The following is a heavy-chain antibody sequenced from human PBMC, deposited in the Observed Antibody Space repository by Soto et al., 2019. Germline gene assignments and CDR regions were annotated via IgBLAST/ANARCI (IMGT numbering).Heavy chain of an antibody. CDR3: ALLDYGGNSVVEPPLR. Sequence: SVKVSCKASGGTFSSYAISWVRQAPGQGLEWMGGIIPIFGTANYAQKFQGRVTITADESTSTAYMELSSLRSEDTAVYYCALLDYGGNSVVEPPLRWGQGTLVTVSS. CDR1: GGTFSSYA. CDR2: IIPIFGTA. J-gene: IGHJ1*01. D-gene: IGHD4-17*01. V-gene: IGHV1-69*13.